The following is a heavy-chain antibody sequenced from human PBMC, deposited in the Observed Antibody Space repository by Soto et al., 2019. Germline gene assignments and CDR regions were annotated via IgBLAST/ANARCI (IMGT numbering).Heavy chain of an antibody. CDR3: AREVAADGTFREDVFAI. V-gene: IGHV1-69*12. Sequence: QVQLVQSGAEVKKPGSSVKVSCKASGGTFSNHAINWVRQAPGQGLEWMGRIIPIFTTTNYAQNFQGRVTITADASTITAYMELTSLKHDDTAVYYCAREVAADGTFREDVFAILGQGTMVTVSS. CDR1: GGTFSNHA. CDR2: IIPIFTTT. J-gene: IGHJ3*02. D-gene: IGHD6-13*01.